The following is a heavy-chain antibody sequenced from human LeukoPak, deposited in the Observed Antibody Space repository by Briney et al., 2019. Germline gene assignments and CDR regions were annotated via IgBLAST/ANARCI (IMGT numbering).Heavy chain of an antibody. CDR1: GYTFTGYY. J-gene: IGHJ6*03. Sequence: ASVKVSCKASGYTFTGYYMHWVRQAPGQGLEWMGWINPNSGGTNYAQKFQGRVTMTRDTSISTAYMELSRLRSDDTAVYYCARANDYVWGSYRYYSYYYMHVWGKGTTVTASS. D-gene: IGHD3-16*01. CDR2: INPNSGGT. CDR3: ARANDYVWGSYRYYSYYYMHV. V-gene: IGHV1-2*02.